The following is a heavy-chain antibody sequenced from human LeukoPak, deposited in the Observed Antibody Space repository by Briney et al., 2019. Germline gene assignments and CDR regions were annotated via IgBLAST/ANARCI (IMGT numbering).Heavy chain of an antibody. J-gene: IGHJ4*02. CDR3: ARDKYYDRYFDS. D-gene: IGHD3-22*01. CDR1: GLTFNSNW. CDR2: IKQDGSEK. V-gene: IGHV3-7*01. Sequence: GGSLRLSCAASGLTFNSNWMSWVRQAPGKGLEWVANIKQDGSEKYYVDSVKGRFTISRDNAKNSLSLQMNSLRAEDTAVYYCARDKYYDRYFDSWGQGTLVTVSS.